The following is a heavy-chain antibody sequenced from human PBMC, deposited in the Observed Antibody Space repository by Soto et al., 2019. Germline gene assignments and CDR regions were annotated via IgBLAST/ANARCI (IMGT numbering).Heavy chain of an antibody. V-gene: IGHV4-30-2*01. J-gene: IGHJ4*02. Sequence: SETLSLTSAVSGGSISSGGYSSSWIRQPPGKGLEWIGYIYHSGSTYYNPSLKTRVTISVDRSKNQFSLKLSSVTDEDTAVYYCASTDTAMAKFHYWGQGKLVTVSS. CDR3: ASTDTAMAKFHY. CDR1: GGSISSGGYS. D-gene: IGHD5-18*01. CDR2: IYHSGST.